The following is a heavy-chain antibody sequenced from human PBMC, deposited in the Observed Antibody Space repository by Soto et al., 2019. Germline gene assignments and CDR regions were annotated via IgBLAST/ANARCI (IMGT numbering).Heavy chain of an antibody. Sequence: KTSETLSLTCNVSGFAISRGYYWSWVRQSPGKGLEWIGSIYPSVSSYHNPSLETRLTLSIDTSKNQFTLKLASVTAADTALYYCAREKVGTTFFDNWGKGIQVTV. J-gene: IGHJ4*02. CDR3: AREKVGTTFFDN. D-gene: IGHD1-1*01. CDR1: GFAISRGYY. CDR2: IYPSVSS. V-gene: IGHV4-38-2*02.